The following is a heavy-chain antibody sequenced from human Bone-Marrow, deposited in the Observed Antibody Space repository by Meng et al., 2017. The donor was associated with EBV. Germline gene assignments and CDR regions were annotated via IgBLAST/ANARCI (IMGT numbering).Heavy chain of an antibody. Sequence: QGQLQQWCAGLLEPSEPLSRTCAVYGGSFSGYYWSWIRQPPGKGLEWIGEINHSGSTNYNPSLKSRVTISVDTSKNQFSLKLSSVTAADTAVYYCARGKRWVRNWFDPWGQGTLVTVSS. CDR3: ARGKRWVRNWFDP. CDR2: INHSGST. CDR1: GGSFSGYY. J-gene: IGHJ5*02. V-gene: IGHV4-34*01. D-gene: IGHD4-23*01.